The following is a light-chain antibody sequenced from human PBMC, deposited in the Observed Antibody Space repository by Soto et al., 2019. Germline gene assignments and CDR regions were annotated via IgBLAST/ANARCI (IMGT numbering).Light chain of an antibody. CDR1: QSLLHSDGKTY. CDR2: EDS. CDR3: MQATQPLLT. J-gene: IGKJ4*01. V-gene: IGKV2-29*03. Sequence: DIVMTQAPLSLSVTPGQPASISCKSSQSLLHSDGKTYLSWYLQKPGQPPQLLMYEDSIRFSGVPDRFRGSGSGTDFTLSISRMEAADVGIYYCMQATQPLLTFGGGTKVDIK.